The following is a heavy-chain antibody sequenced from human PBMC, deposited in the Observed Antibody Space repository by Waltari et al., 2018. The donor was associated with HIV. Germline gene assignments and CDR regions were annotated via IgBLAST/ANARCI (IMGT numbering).Heavy chain of an antibody. D-gene: IGHD6-6*01. J-gene: IGHJ3*02. CDR1: GFTFDDYA. V-gene: IGHV3-9*01. CDR3: AKKSESYSSSSGLGAFDI. Sequence: EVQLVESGGGLVQPGRSLRLSCAASGFTFDDYAMHWVRQAPGKGLEWVSGISWNSGSIGYADSVKGRFTISRDNAKNSLYLQMNSLRAEDTALYHCAKKSESYSSSSGLGAFDIWGQGTMVTVSS. CDR2: ISWNSGSI.